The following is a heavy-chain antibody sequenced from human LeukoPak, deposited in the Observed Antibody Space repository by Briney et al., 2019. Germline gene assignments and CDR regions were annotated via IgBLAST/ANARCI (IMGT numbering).Heavy chain of an antibody. J-gene: IGHJ3*02. V-gene: IGHV4-59*01. Sequence: SETLSLTCTVPGGSISSYYWSWIRQPPGKGLEWIGYIYYSASTTYNPSLTSRVTISVDTSKNQFSLKLSSVTAADTAVYYCARGPGAFDIWGQGTIVTVSS. CDR3: ARGPGAFDI. CDR2: IYYSAST. CDR1: GGSISSYY.